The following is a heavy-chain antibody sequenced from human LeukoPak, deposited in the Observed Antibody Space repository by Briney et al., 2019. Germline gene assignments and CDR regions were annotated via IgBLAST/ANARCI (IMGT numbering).Heavy chain of an antibody. J-gene: IGHJ4*02. CDR1: GYSFTNYW. CDR2: IYPRDSDT. Sequence: GESLKISCKGSGYSFTNYWIGWVRQMPGKGLEWMGIIYPRDSDTRYSPSFPGQVTISADKSISTAYLQWSSLKASDTAMYYCARPHCSSTSCYRGGFDYWGQGTLVTVSS. V-gene: IGHV5-51*01. CDR3: ARPHCSSTSCYRGGFDY. D-gene: IGHD2-2*02.